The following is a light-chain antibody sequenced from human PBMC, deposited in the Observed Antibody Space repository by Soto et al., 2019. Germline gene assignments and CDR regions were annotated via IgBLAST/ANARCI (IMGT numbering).Light chain of an antibody. Sequence: QPVLTQPPSASASLGASVKLTCTLSRGHNSYAIAWHQQQPEKGPRYLMKLNSDGSHSKGDGIPDRFSGSSSGAERYLNISSLRSEDEADYYGQTWSTDILVFGGGTKLTVL. CDR3: QTWSTDILV. J-gene: IGLJ3*02. CDR1: RGHNSYA. CDR2: LNSDGSH. V-gene: IGLV4-69*01.